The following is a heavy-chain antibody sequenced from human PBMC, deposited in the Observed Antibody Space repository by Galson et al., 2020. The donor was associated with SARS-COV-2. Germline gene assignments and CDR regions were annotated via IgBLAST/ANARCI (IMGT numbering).Heavy chain of an antibody. CDR2: INHSGST. D-gene: IGHD2-2*01. J-gene: IGHJ6*02. CDR3: ARGGIVVVPAAEENYYYYGMDV. CDR1: GGSFSGYY. V-gene: IGHV4-34*01. Sequence: ETSETLSLTCAVYGGSFSGYYWSWIRQPPGKGLEWIGEINHSGSTNYNPSLKSRVTISVDTSKNQFSLKLSSVTAADTAVYYCARGGIVVVPAAEENYYYYGMDVWGQGTTVTVSS.